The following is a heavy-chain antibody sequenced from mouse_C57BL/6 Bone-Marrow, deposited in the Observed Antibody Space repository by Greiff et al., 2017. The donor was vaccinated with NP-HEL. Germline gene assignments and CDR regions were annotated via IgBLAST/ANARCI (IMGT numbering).Heavy chain of an antibody. V-gene: IGHV1-22*01. CDR3: AILYDYAHFDY. CDR2: INPNNGGT. Sequence: EVQLQQSGPELVKPGASVKMSCKASGYTFTDYNMHWVKQSHGKSLEWIGYINPNNGGTSYNQKFKGKATLTVNKSSSTAYMELRSLTSEDSAVYYCAILYDYAHFDYWGQGTTLTVSS. CDR1: GYTFTDYN. D-gene: IGHD2-4*01. J-gene: IGHJ2*01.